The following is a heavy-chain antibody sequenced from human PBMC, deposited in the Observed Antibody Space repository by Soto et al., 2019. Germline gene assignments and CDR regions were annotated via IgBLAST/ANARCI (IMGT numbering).Heavy chain of an antibody. CDR3: AKVNYYDTSGYYLYYYYYGMDV. CDR1: GFTFSSYS. V-gene: IGHV3-48*02. Sequence: GSLRLSCAASGFTFSSYSMNWVRQAPGKGLEWLSYISSSSSTIYYADSVKGRFTISRDNAKNSLYLQMNSLRDEDTAVYYCAKVNYYDTSGYYLYYYYYGMDVWGQGTTVTVSS. J-gene: IGHJ6*02. D-gene: IGHD3-22*01. CDR2: ISSSSSTI.